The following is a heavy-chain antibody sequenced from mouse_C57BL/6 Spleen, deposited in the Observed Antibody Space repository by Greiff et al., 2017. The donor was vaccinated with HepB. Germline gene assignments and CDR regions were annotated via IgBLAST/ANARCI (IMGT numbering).Heavy chain of an antibody. Sequence: VQLQQSGPELVKPGASVKISCKASGYTFTDYYMNWVKQSHGKSLEWIGDINPNNGGTSYNQKFTGKATLTVDKSSSTAYMELRSLTSEDSAVYYCARKGYYYGSSYAMDYWGQGTSVTVSS. CDR2: INPNNGGT. CDR1: GYTFTDYY. V-gene: IGHV1-26*01. D-gene: IGHD1-1*01. CDR3: ARKGYYYGSSYAMDY. J-gene: IGHJ4*01.